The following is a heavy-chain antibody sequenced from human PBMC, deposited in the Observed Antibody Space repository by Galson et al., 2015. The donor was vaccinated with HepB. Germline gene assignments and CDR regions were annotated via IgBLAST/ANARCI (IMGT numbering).Heavy chain of an antibody. Sequence: SVKVSCKASGYTFTGYYLYWVRQAPGEGLEWMGWINPNSGGTNYAQKFQGRVTMTRDTSISTAYMELSRLRSDDTAMYYCARGTPLITFGGVVVEGGGSFDYWGQGTLVTVSS. J-gene: IGHJ4*02. V-gene: IGHV1-2*02. CDR1: GYTFTGYY. D-gene: IGHD3-16*02. CDR2: INPNSGGT. CDR3: ARGTPLITFGGVVVEGGGSFDY.